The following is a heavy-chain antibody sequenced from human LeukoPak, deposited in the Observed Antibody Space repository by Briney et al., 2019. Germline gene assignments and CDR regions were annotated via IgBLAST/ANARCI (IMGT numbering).Heavy chain of an antibody. CDR2: MNPNSGNT. V-gene: IGHV1-8*03. CDR1: GYTFTSYD. J-gene: IGHJ4*02. CDR3: ARERVGAESFDY. Sequence: ASVKVSCKASGYTFTSYDINWVRQATGQGLEWMGWMNPNSGNTGYAQKFQGRVTITRNTSISTAYMELSSLRSEDTAVYYCARERVGAESFDYWGQGTLVTVSS. D-gene: IGHD1-26*01.